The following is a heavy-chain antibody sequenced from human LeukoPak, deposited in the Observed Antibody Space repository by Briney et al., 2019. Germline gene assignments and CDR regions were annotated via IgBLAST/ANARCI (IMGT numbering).Heavy chain of an antibody. CDR1: GFTFSDYY. D-gene: IGHD3-10*01. V-gene: IGHV3-11*06. J-gene: IGHJ6*02. Sequence: GGSLRLSCAASGFTFSDYYMSWIRQAPGKGLEWVSSISSSSSYIYYADSVKGRFTISRDNAKNSLYLQMNSLRAEDTAVYYCAREIADFGELLYGSYYGMDVWGQGTTVTVSS. CDR2: ISSSSSYI. CDR3: AREIADFGELLYGSYYGMDV.